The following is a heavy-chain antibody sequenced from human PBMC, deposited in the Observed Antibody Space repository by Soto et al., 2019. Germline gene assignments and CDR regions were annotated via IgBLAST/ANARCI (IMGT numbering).Heavy chain of an antibody. J-gene: IGHJ4*02. CDR1: GFTFSSYA. V-gene: IGHV3-23*01. D-gene: IGHD1-7*01. CDR2: ISGSGGST. CDR3: AKSPPLITGTYYFDY. Sequence: PGGSLRLSCAASGFTFSSYAMSWVRQAPGKGLEWVSAISGSGGSTYYADSVKGRFTISRDNSKNTLYLQMNSLRAEDTALYYCAKSPPLITGTYYFDYWGQGTLVTVSS.